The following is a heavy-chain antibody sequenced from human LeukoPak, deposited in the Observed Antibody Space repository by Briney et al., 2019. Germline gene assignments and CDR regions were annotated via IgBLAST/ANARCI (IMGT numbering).Heavy chain of an antibody. D-gene: IGHD3-10*01. CDR3: ARSSGSYIFDY. V-gene: IGHV3-30*04. CDR2: ISYDGSNK. CDR1: GFTFSSYA. J-gene: IGHJ4*02. Sequence: GGSLRLSCAASGFTFSSYAMHWVRQAPGKGLEWVAVISYDGSNKYYADSVKGRFTISRDNSKNTLYLQTNSLRAEDTAVYYCARSSGSYIFDYWGQGTLVTVSS.